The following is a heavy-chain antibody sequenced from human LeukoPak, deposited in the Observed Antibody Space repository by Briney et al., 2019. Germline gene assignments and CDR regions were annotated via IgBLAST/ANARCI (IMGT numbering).Heavy chain of an antibody. J-gene: IGHJ5*02. CDR1: GGSISSGSYY. CDR2: IYTSGST. V-gene: IGHV4-61*02. CDR3: ARNRYYYGSGSYGVPNWFDP. Sequence: SQTLSLTCTVSGGSISSGSYYWSWIRQPAGKGLEWIARIYTSGSTNYNPSLKSRVTISVDTSKSQFSLKLRSVTAADTAVYYCARNRYYYGSGSYGVPNWFDPWGQGTLVTVSS. D-gene: IGHD3-10*01.